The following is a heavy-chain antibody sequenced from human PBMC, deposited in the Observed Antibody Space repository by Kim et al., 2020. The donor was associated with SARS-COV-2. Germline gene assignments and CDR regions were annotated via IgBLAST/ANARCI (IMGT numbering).Heavy chain of an antibody. CDR1: GFTFDDYA. CDR2: ISWNSGSI. J-gene: IGHJ6*02. V-gene: IGHV3-9*01. D-gene: IGHD6-19*01. CDR3: AKEDSSGWYRYYGMDV. Sequence: GGSLRLSCAASGFTFDDYAMHWVRQAPGKGLEWVSGISWNSGSIGYADSVKGRFTISRDNAKNSLYLQMNSLRAEDTALYYCAKEDSSGWYRYYGMDVWGQGTTVTVSS.